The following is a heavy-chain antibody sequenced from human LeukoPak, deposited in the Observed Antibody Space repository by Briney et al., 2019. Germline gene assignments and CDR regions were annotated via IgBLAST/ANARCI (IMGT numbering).Heavy chain of an antibody. CDR2: IYSGGST. V-gene: IGHV3-53*01. CDR1: GFTVSSNY. Sequence: SGGSLRLSCAASGFTVSSNYMSWVRQAPGKGLEWVSVIYSGGSTYCADSVKGRFTISRDNSKNTLYLQINSLRAEDTAVYYCARDWYYDYWGQGTLVTVSS. J-gene: IGHJ4*02. CDR3: ARDWYYDY.